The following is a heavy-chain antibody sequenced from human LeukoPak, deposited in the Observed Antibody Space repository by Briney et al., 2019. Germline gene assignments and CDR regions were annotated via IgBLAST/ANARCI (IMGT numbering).Heavy chain of an antibody. J-gene: IGHJ4*02. V-gene: IGHV3-11*05. Sequence: GGSLRLSCAASGFTFSDYYMSWIRQAPGKGLEWVSYISSSSSYTNYADSVKGRFTISRDNAKNSLYLQMNSLRAEDTAVYYCARVDRDTAMAPDFDYWGQGTLVTVSS. D-gene: IGHD5-18*01. CDR3: ARVDRDTAMAPDFDY. CDR2: ISSSSSYT. CDR1: GFTFSDYY.